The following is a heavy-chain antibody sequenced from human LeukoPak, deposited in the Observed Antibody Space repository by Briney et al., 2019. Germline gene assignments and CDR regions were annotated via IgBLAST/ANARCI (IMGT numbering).Heavy chain of an antibody. CDR2: INPNSGGT. CDR1: GYTFTSYY. V-gene: IGHV1-2*02. J-gene: IGHJ4*02. CDR3: ARDIRQLVRCLGY. Sequence: ASVKVSCKASGYTFTSYYMHWVRQAPGQGLECMGWINPNSGGTNYAQKFQGRVTMTRDTSISTAYMELSRLRSDDTAVYYCARDIRQLVRCLGYWGQGTLVTVSS. D-gene: IGHD6-6*01.